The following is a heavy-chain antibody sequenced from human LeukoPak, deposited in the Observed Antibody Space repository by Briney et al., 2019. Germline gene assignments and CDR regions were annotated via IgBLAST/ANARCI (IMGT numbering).Heavy chain of an antibody. J-gene: IGHJ4*02. CDR1: VFIYRILD. CDR2: ISSSGGST. CDR3: ARAYTASIDS. Sequence: PGGSLRLSCALSVFIYRILDPIVMRQAPGKGLEWVSGISSSGGSTYYSDSVKGRFTISRDNSKNTLHLQMNSLRAEDTAVYYSARAYTASIDSWGQGTLVTVSS. V-gene: IGHV3-23*01.